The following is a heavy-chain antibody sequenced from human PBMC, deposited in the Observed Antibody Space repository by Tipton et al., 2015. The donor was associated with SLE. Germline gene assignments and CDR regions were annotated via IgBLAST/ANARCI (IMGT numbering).Heavy chain of an antibody. CDR1: GFTFSSYA. CDR3: AKMGDYDFWSGPFDY. J-gene: IGHJ4*02. V-gene: IGHV3-23*01. Sequence: SLRLSCAASGFTFSSYAMSWVRQAPGKGLEWVSAISGSGGSTYYADSVKGRFTISRDNSKNTLYLQMNSLRAEDTAVYYCAKMGDYDFWSGPFDYWGQGTLVTVSS. D-gene: IGHD3-3*01. CDR2: ISGSGGST.